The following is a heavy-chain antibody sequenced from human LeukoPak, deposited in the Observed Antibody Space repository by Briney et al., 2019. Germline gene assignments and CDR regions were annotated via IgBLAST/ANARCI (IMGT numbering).Heavy chain of an antibody. CDR2: INTDGSST. Sequence: PGGSLRLSCAASGFTFSSHWMYWVSQAPGKGLVWVSRINTDGSSTSYADSVKGRFTISRDNAKNTLHLQMNSLRAEDTAVYYYARERIDCSSTSCYGGGSDYWGQGTLVTVSS. CDR1: GFTFSSHW. CDR3: ARERIDCSSTSCYGGGSDY. D-gene: IGHD2-2*01. V-gene: IGHV3-74*01. J-gene: IGHJ4*02.